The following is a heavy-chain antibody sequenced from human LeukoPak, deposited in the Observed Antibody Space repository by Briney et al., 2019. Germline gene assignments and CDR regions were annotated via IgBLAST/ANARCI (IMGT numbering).Heavy chain of an antibody. J-gene: IGHJ6*02. V-gene: IGHV3-23*01. CDR2: ISGSGGST. CDR1: GFTFTSYA. CDR3: AKDFEYCSSTSCPTYYYYGMDV. Sequence: PGGSLRLSCAASGFTFTSYAMSWVRQAPGKGLEWVSSISGSGGSTYYADSVKGRFTISRGNSKNTLYLQMNSLRAEDTAVYYCAKDFEYCSSTSCPTYYYYGMDVWGQGTTVTVSS. D-gene: IGHD2-2*01.